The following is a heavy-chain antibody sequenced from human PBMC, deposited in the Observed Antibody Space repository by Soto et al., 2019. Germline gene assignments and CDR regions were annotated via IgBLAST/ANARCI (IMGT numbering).Heavy chain of an antibody. CDR2: INSDGSTT. CDR1: GFTFSSYW. V-gene: IGHV3-74*01. CDR3: VRVPTGGYAFSLDDY. Sequence: EVQLVESGGGLVQPGGSLRLSCAASGFTFSSYWMHWVCQAPGKGLVWVSRINSDGSTTTYADSVKGRFTISRDNAKNTLYLQMNSLRAEDTAVYYCVRVPTGGYAFSLDDYWGQGTPVTVSS. J-gene: IGHJ4*02. D-gene: IGHD5-12*01.